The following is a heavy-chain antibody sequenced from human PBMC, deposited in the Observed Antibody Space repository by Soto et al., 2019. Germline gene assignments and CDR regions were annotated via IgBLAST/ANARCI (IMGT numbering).Heavy chain of an antibody. V-gene: IGHV4-59*01. J-gene: IGHJ6*02. CDR2: IYYSGET. CDR3: ARDQGGEFLKGSGMDV. Sequence: QVQLQESGTGQVKPSETLFLTCTVSGDSISRYYWSWIRLSQGKGLEWIGYIYYSGETNYNPSVKSRVTISVDRTKNQFSLKLSSVTAADTAVYYCARDQGGEFLKGSGMDVWVQGTTVTVSS. CDR1: GDSISRYY. D-gene: IGHD3-10*01.